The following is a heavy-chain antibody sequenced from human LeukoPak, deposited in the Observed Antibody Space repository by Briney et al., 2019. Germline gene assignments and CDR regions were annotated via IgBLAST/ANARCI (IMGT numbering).Heavy chain of an antibody. D-gene: IGHD2-15*01. Sequence: EGSLRLSCAASGFTYSSYAMSWVRQAPGKGLDCVSAISGSGGSTYYADSVKGRFTISRDNSKNTLYLQMNSLRAEDTAVYYCAKLSCSGGSCKTNDYWGQGTLVTVSS. CDR2: ISGSGGST. J-gene: IGHJ4*02. V-gene: IGHV3-23*01. CDR1: GFTYSSYA. CDR3: AKLSCSGGSCKTNDY.